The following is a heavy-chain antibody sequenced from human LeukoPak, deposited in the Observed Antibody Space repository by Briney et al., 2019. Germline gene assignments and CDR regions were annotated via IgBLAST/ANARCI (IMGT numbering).Heavy chain of an antibody. D-gene: IGHD3-9*01. Sequence: SETLSLTRTVSGGSLGSSTYYWGWIRQPPGKGLEWVASISYSGSTYYNPSLRSRVTISLDTSKSQFSLKLTSVTAADTAVFYCARYFDWPWAFDIWGLGTMVTVSS. CDR3: ARYFDWPWAFDI. V-gene: IGHV4-39*07. CDR2: ISYSGST. CDR1: GGSLGSSTYY. J-gene: IGHJ3*02.